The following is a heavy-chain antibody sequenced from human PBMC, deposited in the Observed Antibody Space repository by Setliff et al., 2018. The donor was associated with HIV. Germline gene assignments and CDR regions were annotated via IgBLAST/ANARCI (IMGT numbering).Heavy chain of an antibody. Sequence: ASVKVSCKASGYSISKYGISWVRQAPGKGLEWMGWISGLNGITKYGQKFHGRVTMTIETSTTTVYMDLRRLTSYDTAVYYCGRVPYKSGWFSGGHNPFDVWGQGTMVTVS. D-gene: IGHD6-19*01. V-gene: IGHV1-18*01. CDR2: ISGLNGIT. CDR1: GYSISKYG. CDR3: GRVPYKSGWFSGGHNPFDV. J-gene: IGHJ3*01.